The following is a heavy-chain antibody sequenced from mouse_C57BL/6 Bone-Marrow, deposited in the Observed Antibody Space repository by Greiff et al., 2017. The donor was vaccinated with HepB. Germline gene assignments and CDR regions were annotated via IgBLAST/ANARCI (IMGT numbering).Heavy chain of an antibody. CDR1: GFTFSDYG. Sequence: DVQLVESGGGLVKPGGSLKLSCAASGFTFSDYGMHWVRQAPEKGLEWVAYISSGSSTIYYADTVKGRFTISRDNAKNTLFLQMTSLRSEDTAMYYCARRWLPRGYAMDYWGQGTSVTVSS. V-gene: IGHV5-17*01. D-gene: IGHD2-3*01. CDR3: ARRWLPRGYAMDY. J-gene: IGHJ4*01. CDR2: ISSGSSTI.